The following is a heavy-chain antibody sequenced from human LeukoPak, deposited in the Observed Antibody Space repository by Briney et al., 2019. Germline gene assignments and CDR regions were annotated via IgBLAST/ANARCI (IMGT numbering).Heavy chain of an antibody. Sequence: ASVKVSCKASGGTFSNYAISWVRQAPGQGLEWMGGIIPIFGTANYAQKFQGRVTITADESTSTAYMELSSLRSEDTAVYYCARDSGGSGSYNWGQGTLVTVSS. CDR2: IIPIFGTA. D-gene: IGHD3-10*01. V-gene: IGHV1-69*13. CDR1: GGTFSNYA. J-gene: IGHJ4*02. CDR3: ARDSGGSGSYN.